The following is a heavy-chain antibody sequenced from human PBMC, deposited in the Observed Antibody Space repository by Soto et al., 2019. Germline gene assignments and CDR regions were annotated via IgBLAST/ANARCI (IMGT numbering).Heavy chain of an antibody. CDR2: ISPFNRNT. V-gene: IGHV1-18*01. CDR3: ARQSSVSRHYYFLPSGV. D-gene: IGHD3-22*01. Sequence: QVQLLQSGPEVRKPGASVKVACKASGYTFLNYGLSWVRQAPGQGLEWMGWISPFNRNTKYAQKLQGRVTMTTNTSPNTAHMGLPSLTSDGTAGYFCARQSSVSRHYYFLPSGVWAQGTTVIVSS. CDR1: GYTFLNYG. J-gene: IGHJ6*02.